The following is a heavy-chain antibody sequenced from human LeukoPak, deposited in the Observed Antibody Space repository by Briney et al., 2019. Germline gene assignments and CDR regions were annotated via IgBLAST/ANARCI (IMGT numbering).Heavy chain of an antibody. D-gene: IGHD3-10*01. CDR2: INPNSGGT. Sequence: ASVKVSCKASGYTFTGYYTHWVRQAPGQGLELMAWINPNSGGTNYAQKFQGRVTMTRDTSIRTPYMELSRPRSDDTAVYYCAGVPRYYYGSGSRWDFDYWGQGTLVT. V-gene: IGHV1-2*02. CDR3: AGVPRYYYGSGSRWDFDY. J-gene: IGHJ4*02. CDR1: GYTFTGYY.